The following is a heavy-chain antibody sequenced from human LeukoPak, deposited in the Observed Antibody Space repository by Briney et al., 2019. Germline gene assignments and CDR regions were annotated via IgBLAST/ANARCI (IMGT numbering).Heavy chain of an antibody. J-gene: IGHJ4*02. D-gene: IGHD2/OR15-2a*01. V-gene: IGHV3-73*01. CDR3: TRKNNVDFSEYWFEFDH. CDR2: IRTKKNTYAT. CDR1: GFSFSDSA. Sequence: GGSLKLSCAASGFSFSDSALHWVRQASGKGPEWLGRIRTKKNTYATAYAASVKGRFTTSRDDSKNTVYLQMSSLKTDDTAVYYCTRKNNVDFSEYWFEFDHWGLGTLVTVSS.